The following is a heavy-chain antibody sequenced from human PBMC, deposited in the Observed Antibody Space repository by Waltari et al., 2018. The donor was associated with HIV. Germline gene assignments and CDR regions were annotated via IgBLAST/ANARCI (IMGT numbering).Heavy chain of an antibody. Sequence: VQLVEAGGCLVTPGACLRTPRAASGFTLSNAWLSGVRQAPGKGLEWVGRIKSEDDGGTTDYAAPVKGRFTISRDDSKNALYLQMNSLKTEDTALYYCTSTGGGITDYWGQGTLVTVSS. D-gene: IGHD2-15*01. J-gene: IGHJ4*02. CDR3: TSTGGGITDY. CDR2: IKSEDDGGTT. CDR1: GFTLSNAW. V-gene: IGHV3-15*01.